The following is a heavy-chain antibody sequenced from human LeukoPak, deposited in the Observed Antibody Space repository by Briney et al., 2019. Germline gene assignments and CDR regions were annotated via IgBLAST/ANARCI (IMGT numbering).Heavy chain of an antibody. CDR3: ARDRSSEFDY. Sequence: PGGSLRLSCAASGFTFSSYAMHWVRQAPGKGLEWVAVISYDGSNKYYADSVKGRFTISRDNSKNTLYLQMNSLRAEDTAVYYCARDRSSEFDYWGQGTLVTVSS. D-gene: IGHD3-22*01. J-gene: IGHJ4*02. CDR1: GFTFSSYA. V-gene: IGHV3-30*04. CDR2: ISYDGSNK.